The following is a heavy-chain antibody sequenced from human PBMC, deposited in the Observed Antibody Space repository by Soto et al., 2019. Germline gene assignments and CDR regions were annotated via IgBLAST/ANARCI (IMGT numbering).Heavy chain of an antibody. CDR3: ALMIFGRTGEYYFDY. V-gene: IGHV2-70*17. Sequence: GSGPTLVNPTQNLTLACTFSGFSLSTSRMSVAWIRPPPGKALEWLARIDWDDAKFFNTSLKTRLTVSKDTSKNQVVLALTNMDPVDSGTYYCALMIFGRTGEYYFDYWGQGIVVPVSS. J-gene: IGHJ4*02. CDR1: GFSLSTSRMS. CDR2: IDWDDAK. D-gene: IGHD3-3*01.